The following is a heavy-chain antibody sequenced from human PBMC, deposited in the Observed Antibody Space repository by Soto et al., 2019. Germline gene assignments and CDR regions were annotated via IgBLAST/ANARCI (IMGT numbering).Heavy chain of an antibody. D-gene: IGHD2-8*01. CDR3: ANHGAYFDY. Sequence: GGSLILSCTASEFTCSSYCMHWVRQAPGKGLEWVAVISYDGSNKYYADSVKGRFTISRDNSKNTLYLQMNSLRAEDTAVYYCANHGAYFDYWGQGTLVTVSS. J-gene: IGHJ4*02. V-gene: IGHV3-30*18. CDR2: ISYDGSNK. CDR1: EFTCSSYC.